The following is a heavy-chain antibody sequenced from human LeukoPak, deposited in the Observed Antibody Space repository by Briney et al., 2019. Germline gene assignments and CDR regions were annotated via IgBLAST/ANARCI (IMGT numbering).Heavy chain of an antibody. V-gene: IGHV1-2*02. CDR3: ARTFTSGQNRGVVDY. CDR1: GYTFTGYY. J-gene: IGHJ4*02. CDR2: INPNSGGT. Sequence: ASVKVSCKASGYTFTGYYMHWVRQAPGQGLKWMGWINPNSGGTNYAQKFQGRVTMTRDTSISTAYIELNRRKSDDTAVYYCARTFTSGQNRGVVDYWVQGTLVTVSS. D-gene: IGHD3-10*01.